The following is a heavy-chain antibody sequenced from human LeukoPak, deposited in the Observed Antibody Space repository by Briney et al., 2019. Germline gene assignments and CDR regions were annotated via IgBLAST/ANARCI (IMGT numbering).Heavy chain of an antibody. Sequence: GGSLRLSCAASGFTFSSYAMSWVRQAPGKGLEWVSAISGSGGSTYYADSVKGRFTISRDNSKKTLYLQMNSLRAEDTAVYYCAKDNIVVVPAALGYPLYYFDYWGQGTLVTVSS. D-gene: IGHD2-2*01. CDR2: ISGSGGST. J-gene: IGHJ4*02. CDR3: AKDNIVVVPAALGYPLYYFDY. V-gene: IGHV3-23*01. CDR1: GFTFSSYA.